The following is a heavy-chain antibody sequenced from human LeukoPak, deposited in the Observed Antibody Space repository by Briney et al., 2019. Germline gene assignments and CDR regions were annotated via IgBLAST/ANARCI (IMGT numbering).Heavy chain of an antibody. CDR1: GCSLSTRGMR. CDR2: IDWDDDK. J-gene: IGHJ4*02. V-gene: IGHV2-70*04. Sequence: GSGPALVKPTQTLTLTCTFSGCSLSTRGMRVSWIRQPPGKALEWLARIDWDDDKFYSTSLKTRLTISKDTSKNQVVLTMTNMDPVDTAAYYCARSFRYCSGGSCYSGGFDYWGQGTLVTVSS. D-gene: IGHD2-15*01. CDR3: ARSFRYCSGGSCYSGGFDY.